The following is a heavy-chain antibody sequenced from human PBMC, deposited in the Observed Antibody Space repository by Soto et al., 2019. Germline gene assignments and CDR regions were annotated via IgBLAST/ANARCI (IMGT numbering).Heavy chain of an antibody. V-gene: IGHV1-2*04. CDR3: ARASGREYHYGIGG. Sequence: QVQLVQSGAEVKKPGASVNISCKASGYTFIGYYMNWVRQAPGQGLEWMGWINPSTGGAHSAQKFLGWVTITSDRSSSTAYVELGGLKSDDSAVYYCARASGREYHYGIGGWGQGTTVIVSS. CDR1: GYTFIGYY. CDR2: INPSTGGA. J-gene: IGHJ6*02.